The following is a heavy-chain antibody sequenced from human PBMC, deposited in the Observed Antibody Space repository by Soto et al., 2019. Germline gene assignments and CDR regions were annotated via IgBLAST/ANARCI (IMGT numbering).Heavy chain of an antibody. D-gene: IGHD6-19*01. V-gene: IGHV1-69*13. CDR2: IIPIFGTA. CDR3: ARGIAVAGTPSYYYYGMDV. Sequence: GASVKVSCKASGGTFSSYAISWVRQAPGQGLEWMGGIIPIFGTANYAQKFQGRVTITADESTSTAYMELSSLRSEDTAVYYCARGIAVAGTPSYYYYGMDVWGQGTTVTVSS. CDR1: GGTFSSYA. J-gene: IGHJ6*02.